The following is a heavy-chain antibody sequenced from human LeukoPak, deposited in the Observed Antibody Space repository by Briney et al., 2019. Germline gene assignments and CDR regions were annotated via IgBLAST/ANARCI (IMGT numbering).Heavy chain of an antibody. CDR1: GDSVSSNSAA. Sequence: SQTLSLTFAISGDSVSSNSAAWNWIRQSPSRGLEWLGRTYYRSKWYNDYAVSVKSRITINPDTSKNQFSLQLNSVTPEDTAVYYCARGPCIITCYAGNGGNWFDPWGQGTLVTVSS. V-gene: IGHV6-1*01. CDR2: TYYRSKWYN. J-gene: IGHJ5*02. D-gene: IGHD2-2*01. CDR3: ARGPCIITCYAGNGGNWFDP.